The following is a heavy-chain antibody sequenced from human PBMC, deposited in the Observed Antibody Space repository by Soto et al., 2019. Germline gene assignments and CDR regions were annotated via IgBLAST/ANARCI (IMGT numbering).Heavy chain of an antibody. V-gene: IGHV3-23*01. D-gene: IGHD2-8*01. Sequence: DVRLLESGGGLVQPGGSLRLSCAASGFTFSSYSMSCVRQAPGKGLEWVSTIGTSASTYYGDSVRGRFTISRDNSRNTRYLQMNSLRAEGTAVYYCADLSRYCTSSTCDWGQGSLVTVSS. CDR2: IGTSAST. CDR3: ADLSRYCTSSTCD. CDR1: GFTFSSYS. J-gene: IGHJ4*02.